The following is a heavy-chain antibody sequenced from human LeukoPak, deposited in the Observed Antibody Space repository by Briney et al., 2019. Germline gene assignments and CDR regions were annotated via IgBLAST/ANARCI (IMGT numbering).Heavy chain of an antibody. V-gene: IGHV4-59*01. CDR1: GGSISSYY. CDR3: ARESRIAVAGTPFDY. CDR2: IYYSGST. D-gene: IGHD6-19*01. J-gene: IGHJ4*02. Sequence: SETLSLTCTVSGGSISSYYWSWIRQPPGKGLEWIGHIYYSGSTNYNPSPKSRDTISVDTSKKQFSLKLSSVTAADTAVYYCARESRIAVAGTPFDYWGQGTLVTVSS.